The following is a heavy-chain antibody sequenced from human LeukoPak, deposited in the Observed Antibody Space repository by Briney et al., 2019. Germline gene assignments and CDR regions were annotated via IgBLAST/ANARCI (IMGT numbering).Heavy chain of an antibody. CDR3: ARDVCPSGGSCYLGI. V-gene: IGHV1-18*01. J-gene: IGHJ4*02. CDR1: GYTFTSHG. D-gene: IGHD2-15*01. Sequence: ASVKVSCKASGYTFTSHGISWVRQAPGQGLEWLGWINTDNGNTHYAQKFQVRVTMTTDTSTSTVYMELRSLRSDDTAVYYCARDVCPSGGSCYLGIWGQGTLVTVPS. CDR2: INTDNGNT.